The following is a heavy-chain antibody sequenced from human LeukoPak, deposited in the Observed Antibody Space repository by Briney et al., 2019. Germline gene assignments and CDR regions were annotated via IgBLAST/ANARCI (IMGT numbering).Heavy chain of an antibody. CDR2: ISSSSSTI. CDR3: ARGPPFGSGTYYVDC. J-gene: IGHJ4*02. D-gene: IGHD3-10*01. Sequence: GGSLRLSCAASGFTFSSYNMNWVRQAPGKGLEWVSYISSSSSTIYHADSVKGRFTVSRDNAKNSLYLQMNSLRAEDTAVYYCARGPPFGSGTYYVDCWGQGTQVTVST. V-gene: IGHV3-48*01. CDR1: GFTFSSYN.